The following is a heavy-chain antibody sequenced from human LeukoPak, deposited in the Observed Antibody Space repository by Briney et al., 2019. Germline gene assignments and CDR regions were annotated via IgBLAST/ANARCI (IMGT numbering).Heavy chain of an antibody. CDR3: AREDGTFDY. Sequence: SGGSLRLSCAASGFTVSSNYMSWVRQAPGKGLEWVANIKPDGDSNYVDSVKGRFTISRDNAKNSLFLQMNSLRAEDTAVYYCAREDGTFDYWGQGALVTVSS. J-gene: IGHJ4*02. CDR2: IKPDGDS. CDR1: GFTVSSNY. V-gene: IGHV3-7*01. D-gene: IGHD1-1*01.